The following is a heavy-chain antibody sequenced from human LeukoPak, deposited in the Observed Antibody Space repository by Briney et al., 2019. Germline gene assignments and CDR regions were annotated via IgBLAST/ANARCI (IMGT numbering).Heavy chain of an antibody. D-gene: IGHD6-13*01. V-gene: IGHV4-59*01. Sequence: SETLSLTCTVSGGSIRSYYWSWIRQPPGKGLEWIGYIFYGGGANYNPSLKSRVTISVDTSKNQFSLKLTSVTAADTAVYYCARVYYSNSYDYWYFDLWGRGTLVTVSS. CDR1: GGSIRSYY. CDR2: IFYGGGA. J-gene: IGHJ2*01. CDR3: ARVYYSNSYDYWYFDL.